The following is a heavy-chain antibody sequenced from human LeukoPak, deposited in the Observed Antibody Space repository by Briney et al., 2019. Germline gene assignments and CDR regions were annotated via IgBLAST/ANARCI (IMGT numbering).Heavy chain of an antibody. V-gene: IGHV1-46*01. CDR3: ARDQEGFDY. CDR2: IYPRDGST. CDR1: GYTFTNNY. Sequence: ASVKVSCKASGYTFTNNYLHWVRQAPGQGLEWMGMIYPRDGSTSYAQNFQGRVTVTRDTSTTTVHMELRGLRSEDTAVYYCARDQEGFDYWGQGAVVTVSS. J-gene: IGHJ4*02.